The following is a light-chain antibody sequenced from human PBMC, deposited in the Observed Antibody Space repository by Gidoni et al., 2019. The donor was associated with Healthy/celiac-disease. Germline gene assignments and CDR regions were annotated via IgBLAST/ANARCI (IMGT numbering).Light chain of an antibody. J-gene: IGKJ1*01. Sequence: IVITLSSDSLALSLGERDTINCQSTQRVLFSSNNKNYLAWYQQKPGQPPKLLIYWASTRETGVPDRFSGSGSGTDFTLTISSLQAEDVAVYYCQQYYSTPRTFGQGTKVEIK. CDR2: WAS. CDR3: QQYYSTPRT. CDR1: QRVLFSSNNKNY. V-gene: IGKV4-1*01.